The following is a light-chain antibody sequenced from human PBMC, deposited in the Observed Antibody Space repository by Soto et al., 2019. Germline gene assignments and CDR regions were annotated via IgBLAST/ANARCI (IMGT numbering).Light chain of an antibody. J-gene: IGKJ4*01. V-gene: IGKV3-15*01. CDR2: GAS. CDR1: QSVRST. Sequence: VMTHSPATLSVSPGERATLSSRHSQSVRSTLAWYQQKPGQAPRLLIYGASTRATGIPARFTGSGSGTEFTLTISSLQSEDFAVYYCKQYNNWPLTFGGGTKVDIK. CDR3: KQYNNWPLT.